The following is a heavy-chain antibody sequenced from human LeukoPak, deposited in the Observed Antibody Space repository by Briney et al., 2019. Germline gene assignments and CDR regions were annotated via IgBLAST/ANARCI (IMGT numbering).Heavy chain of an antibody. CDR3: ARHYTYCSSGSCYPQEFDY. J-gene: IGHJ4*02. CDR1: GGSFSGYY. V-gene: IGHV4-34*01. Sequence: PSETLSLTCAVYGGSFSGYYWSWIRQPPGKGLEWIGEINHSGSTNYNPSLKSRVTISVDTSKNQFSLKLSSVTAADTAVYYCARHYTYCSSGSCYPQEFDYWGQGTLVTVSS. D-gene: IGHD2-15*01. CDR2: INHSGST.